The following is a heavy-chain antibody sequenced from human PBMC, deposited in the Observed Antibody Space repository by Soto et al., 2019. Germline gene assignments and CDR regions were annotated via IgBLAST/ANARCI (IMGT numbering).Heavy chain of an antibody. Sequence: GGSLRLSCAASGFTISSYAMSWVRQAPGKGLEWVSAISGSGGSTYYADSVKGRFTISRDNSKNTLYLQMNSLRAEDTAVYYCAKGPYIWGSYRQNPMDVWGKGTTVTVSS. V-gene: IGHV3-23*01. D-gene: IGHD3-16*02. J-gene: IGHJ6*03. CDR2: ISGSGGST. CDR1: GFTISSYA. CDR3: AKGPYIWGSYRQNPMDV.